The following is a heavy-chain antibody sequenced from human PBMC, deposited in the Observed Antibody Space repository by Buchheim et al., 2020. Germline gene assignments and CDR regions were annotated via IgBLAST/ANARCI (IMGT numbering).Heavy chain of an antibody. CDR2: ISYDGSNK. J-gene: IGHJ4*02. CDR3: ARVRSGSYYNVMAWYYFDY. Sequence: QVQLVESGGGVVQPGRSLRLSCAASGFTFSSYAMHWVRQAPGKGLEWVAVISYDGSNKYYEDSVKGRFTITRDNSKNTMYLQMNSLRAEDTAVYYCARVRSGSYYNVMAWYYFDYWGQGTL. V-gene: IGHV3-30-3*01. D-gene: IGHD3-10*01. CDR1: GFTFSSYA.